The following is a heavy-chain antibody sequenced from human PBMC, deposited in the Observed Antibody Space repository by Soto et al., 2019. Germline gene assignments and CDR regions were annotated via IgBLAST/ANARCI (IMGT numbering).Heavy chain of an antibody. V-gene: IGHV3-74*01. CDR3: DRGGVPYAVDY. J-gene: IGHJ4*02. CDR2: INGDGSIT. CDR1: EFIFRNYY. Sequence: VQLVESGGGLVRPGGSLRLSCVASEFIFRNYYMHWVRQVPGKGPGWVSHINGDGSITDYADSVKGRFNISRDNAKNTQYLQKNSLTPENTAVYYCDRGGVPYAVDYWGQGTLGTVSS. D-gene: IGHD2-8*01.